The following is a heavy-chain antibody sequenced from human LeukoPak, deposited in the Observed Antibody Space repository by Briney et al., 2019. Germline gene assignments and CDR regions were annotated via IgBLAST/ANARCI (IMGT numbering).Heavy chain of an antibody. Sequence: PTETLSLTCTVSGDSISRSTYYWAWIRQPPGKGLEWIGSVYYGRSPYFNPSLESRATISVDTSKNHFSLKMSSVTAADTAVYYCARSSGTGTFSYWGQGTLVTVSS. CDR2: VYYGRSP. J-gene: IGHJ4*02. CDR1: GDSISRSTYY. D-gene: IGHD6-25*01. V-gene: IGHV4-39*02. CDR3: ARSSGTGTFSY.